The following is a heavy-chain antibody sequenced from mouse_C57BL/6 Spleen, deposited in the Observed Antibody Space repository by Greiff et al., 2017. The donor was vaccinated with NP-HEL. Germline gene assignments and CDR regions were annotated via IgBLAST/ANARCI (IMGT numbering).Heavy chain of an antibody. D-gene: IGHD1-1*01. CDR2: IYPGSGNT. V-gene: IGHV1-84*01. CDR1: GYTFTDYY. CDR3: ARWDYYGSSYTFYAMDY. J-gene: IGHJ4*01. Sequence: QVQLKESGPELVKPGASVKISCKASGYTFTDYYINWVKQRPGQGLEWIGWIYPGSGNTKYNEKFKGKATLTVDTSSSTAYMQLSSLTSEDSAVYFCARWDYYGSSYTFYAMDYWGQGTSVTVSS.